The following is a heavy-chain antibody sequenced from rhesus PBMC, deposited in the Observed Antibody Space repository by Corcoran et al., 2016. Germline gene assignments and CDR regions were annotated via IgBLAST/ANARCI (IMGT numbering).Heavy chain of an antibody. J-gene: IGHJ3*01. CDR1: GFTFGSYG. CDR3: ATGTRNAFDF. D-gene: IGHD3-9*01. V-gene: IGHV3-8*01. Sequence: EVQLVESGGGLVQPGGSLRLSCAASGFTFGSYGMHWARQAPGKGLEWVSALNTGGGSTWYTDSVKGRFTISRENDKNTLYLQMDSLRAEDTAVYYCATGTRNAFDFWGQGLRVTVSS. CDR2: LNTGGGST.